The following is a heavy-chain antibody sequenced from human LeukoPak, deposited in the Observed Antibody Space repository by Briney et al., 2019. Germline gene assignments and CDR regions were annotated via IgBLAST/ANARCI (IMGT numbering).Heavy chain of an antibody. CDR3: ARDLELVATIPLVDY. Sequence: ASVQVSCKASGYTFTDYYMYWVRQAPGQGLEWMGWISAYNGNTNYAQKLQGRVTMTTDTSTSTAYMELRSLRSDDTAVYYCARDLELVATIPLVDYWGQGTLVTVSS. D-gene: IGHD5-12*01. V-gene: IGHV1-18*04. CDR2: ISAYNGNT. J-gene: IGHJ4*02. CDR1: GYTFTDYY.